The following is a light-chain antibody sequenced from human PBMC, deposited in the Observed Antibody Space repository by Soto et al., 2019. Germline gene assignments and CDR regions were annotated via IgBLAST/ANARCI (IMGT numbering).Light chain of an antibody. Sequence: EIVLTHSPGTLSLSPGERATLSCRASQSVSSSYLAWYQQKPGQAPRLLIYGASSRATGIPDRFSGSGSGTDFTLTISRLEPEDFAVYYCQQYGSSPTITFGQGTRLRL. CDR3: QQYGSSPTIT. CDR1: QSVSSSY. J-gene: IGKJ5*01. CDR2: GAS. V-gene: IGKV3-20*01.